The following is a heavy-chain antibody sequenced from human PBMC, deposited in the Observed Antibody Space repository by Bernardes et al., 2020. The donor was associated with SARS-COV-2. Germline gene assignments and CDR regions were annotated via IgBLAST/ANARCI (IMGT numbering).Heavy chain of an antibody. CDR1: GFTVSSHY. J-gene: IGHJ6*02. D-gene: IGHD6-19*01. Sequence: GGSLRLSCAASGFTVSSHYMNWVRQGPGKGLEWVSVIYTGGTTYYADSVKGRFTISRDNSRNTVFLRLNNLRLEDTAVYYCARDGYGGGWTNYYFYGLDVWGLGTTVTVSS. CDR3: ARDGYGGGWTNYYFYGLDV. V-gene: IGHV3-66*02. CDR2: IYTGGTT.